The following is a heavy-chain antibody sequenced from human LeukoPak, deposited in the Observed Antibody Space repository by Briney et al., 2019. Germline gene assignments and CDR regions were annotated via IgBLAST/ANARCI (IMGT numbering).Heavy chain of an antibody. D-gene: IGHD2-2*01. Sequence: PSETLSLTCTVSGGSISSYYWSWIRQPPGKGLEWIGYIYYSGSTNYNPSLKSRVTISVDTSKNQFSLKLSSVTAADTAVYYCARLVVVPAAHFDYWGQGTQVTVSS. CDR2: IYYSGST. J-gene: IGHJ4*02. CDR3: ARLVVVPAAHFDY. CDR1: GGSISSYY. V-gene: IGHV4-59*01.